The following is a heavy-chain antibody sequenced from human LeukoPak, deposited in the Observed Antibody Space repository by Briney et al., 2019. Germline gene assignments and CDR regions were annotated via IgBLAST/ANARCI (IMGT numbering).Heavy chain of an antibody. CDR3: ARDRQNYGGDY. J-gene: IGHJ4*02. V-gene: IGHV3-33*01. D-gene: IGHD4-23*01. Sequence: GGSLRLSCAASGFTFSSYGMHWVRQAPGKGLEWVAVIWYDGSNKYYADSVKGRFTISRDNSKNTLYLQMNSPRAEDTAVYYCARDRQNYGGDYWGQGTLVTVSS. CDR1: GFTFSSYG. CDR2: IWYDGSNK.